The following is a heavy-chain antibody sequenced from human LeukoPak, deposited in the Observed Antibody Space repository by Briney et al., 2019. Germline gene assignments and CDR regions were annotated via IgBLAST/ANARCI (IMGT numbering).Heavy chain of an antibody. CDR3: ARQVAATALRRGLDI. J-gene: IGHJ3*02. CDR1: GFTFSSYS. D-gene: IGHD6-13*01. CDR2: ISYDGSNE. Sequence: GGSLRLSCAASGFTFSSYSVNWVRQAPGKGLEWVSVISYDGSNEYYAASVKGRFNISRDNSKNTLYLEMNSLRPDDTAVYYCARQVAATALRRGLDIWGQGALVTVSS. V-gene: IGHV3-30*03.